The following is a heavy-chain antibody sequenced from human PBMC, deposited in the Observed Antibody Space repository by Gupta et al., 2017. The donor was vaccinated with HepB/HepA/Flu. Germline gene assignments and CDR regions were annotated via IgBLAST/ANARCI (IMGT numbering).Heavy chain of an antibody. CDR1: GDSVHSDMYS. Sequence: QLQLQESGPGLVKPSQTLSLSCSASGDSVHSDMYSWGLFRQPPGKGLEWIASIYYSGSTYYNPSLKTRVTMSIDTSKNQFSLKLTSVTAADTAIYYCARHYWGANCYSVDYWGQGTLVAVSS. D-gene: IGHD2-21*01. CDR3: ARHYWGANCYSVDY. J-gene: IGHJ4*02. V-gene: IGHV4-39*01. CDR2: IYYSGST.